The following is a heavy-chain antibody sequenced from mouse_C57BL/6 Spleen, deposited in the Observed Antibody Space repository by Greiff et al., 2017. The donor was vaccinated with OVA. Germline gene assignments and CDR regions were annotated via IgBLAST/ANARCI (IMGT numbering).Heavy chain of an antibody. V-gene: IGHV5-4*03. CDR1: GFTFSSYA. D-gene: IGHD1-1*01. Sequence: DVMLVESGGGLVKPGGSLKLSCAASGFTFSSYAMSWVRQTPEKRLEWVATISDGGSYTYYPDNVKGRFTISRDNAKNNLYLQMSHLKSEDTAMYYCARGNYYGSHAMDYWGQGTSVTVSS. J-gene: IGHJ4*01. CDR2: ISDGGSYT. CDR3: ARGNYYGSHAMDY.